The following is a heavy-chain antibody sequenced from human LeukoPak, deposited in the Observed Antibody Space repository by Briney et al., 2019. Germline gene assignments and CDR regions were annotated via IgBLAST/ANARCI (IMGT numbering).Heavy chain of an antibody. J-gene: IGHJ6*03. V-gene: IGHV4-34*01. CDR3: ASLAPYSSSWYAPYYYYYYMDV. Sequence: SETLSLTCAVYGGSFSGYYWSWIRQPPGKGLEWIGEINHSGSTNYNPSLKSRVTISVDTSKNQFSLKLSSVTAADTAVYYCASLAPYSSSWYAPYYYYYYMDVWGKGTTVTISS. CDR2: INHSGST. D-gene: IGHD6-13*01. CDR1: GGSFSGYY.